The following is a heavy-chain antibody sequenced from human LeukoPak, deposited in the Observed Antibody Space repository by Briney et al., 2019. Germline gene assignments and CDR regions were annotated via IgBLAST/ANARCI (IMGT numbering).Heavy chain of an antibody. CDR3: AKAGYSGHHFDY. CDR2: ISYDGSNK. Sequence: GRSLRLSCAAYGFTFSSYGMHWVRQAPGKGLEWVAVISYDGSNKYYADSAKGRFTISRDNSKNTLYLQMNSLRAEDTAVYYCAKAGYSGHHFDYWGQGTLVTVSS. D-gene: IGHD5-12*01. V-gene: IGHV3-30*18. CDR1: GFTFSSYG. J-gene: IGHJ4*02.